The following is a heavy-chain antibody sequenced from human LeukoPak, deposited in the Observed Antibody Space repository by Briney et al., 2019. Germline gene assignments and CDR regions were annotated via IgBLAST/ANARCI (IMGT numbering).Heavy chain of an antibody. CDR3: ATTQWGYGDCYFFDY. V-gene: IGHV3-43*02. J-gene: IGHJ4*02. Sequence: GGSLRLSCAASGFTFDDYAMHWVRQAPGMGLEWVSLISGDGGSTYYADSVKGRFTISRDNSKNSLYLQMNSLRTEDTALYYCATTQWGYGDCYFFDYWGQGTLVTVSS. D-gene: IGHD2-21*02. CDR1: GFTFDDYA. CDR2: ISGDGGST.